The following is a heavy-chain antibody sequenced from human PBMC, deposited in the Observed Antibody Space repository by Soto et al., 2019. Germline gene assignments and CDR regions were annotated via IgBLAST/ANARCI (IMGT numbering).Heavy chain of an antibody. CDR3: ARDLKSLYDSSGYHTNWFDP. D-gene: IGHD3-22*01. CDR2: INAYNGNR. CDR1: GHTFTNYG. Sequence: GASVKVSCKASGHTFTNYGISWVRQAPGQGLEWMGWINAYNGNRNYAQKLQGRVTMTTDTSTSTAYMELNNLRAEDTAVYYCARDLKSLYDSSGYHTNWFDPWGQGTLVTVSS. V-gene: IGHV1-18*01. J-gene: IGHJ5*02.